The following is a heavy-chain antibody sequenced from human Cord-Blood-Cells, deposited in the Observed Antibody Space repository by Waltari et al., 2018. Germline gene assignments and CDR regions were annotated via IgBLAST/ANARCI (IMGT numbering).Heavy chain of an antibody. CDR2: IIPILGIA. D-gene: IGHD7-27*01. J-gene: IGHJ2*01. Sequence: QVQLVQSGAAVKKPGSSVKVSCKASGGTFSSYAISWVRQAPGQGLEWMGRIIPILGIANDAQKFQGRVTITADKSTSTAYMELSSLRSEDTAVYYCARRTGDLGWYFDLWGRGTLVTVSS. CDR1: GGTFSSYA. CDR3: ARRTGDLGWYFDL. V-gene: IGHV1-69*09.